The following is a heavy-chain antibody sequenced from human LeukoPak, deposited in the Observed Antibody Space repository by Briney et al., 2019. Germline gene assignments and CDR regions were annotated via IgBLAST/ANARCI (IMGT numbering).Heavy chain of an antibody. V-gene: IGHV3-15*01. D-gene: IGHD5-18*01. CDR2: IKSKTDGGTT. J-gene: IGHJ4*02. CDR3: TTDRRYSYGY. Sequence: GGSLRLSCAASGFTVSNKYMTWVRQAPGKGLEWVGRIKSKTDGGTTDYAAPVKGRFTISRDDSKNTLYLQMNSLKTEDTAVYYCTTDRRYSYGYWGQGTLVTVSS. CDR1: GFTVSNKY.